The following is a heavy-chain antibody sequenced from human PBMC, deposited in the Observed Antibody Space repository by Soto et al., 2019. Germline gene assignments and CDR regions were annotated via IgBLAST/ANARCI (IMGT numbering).Heavy chain of an antibody. V-gene: IGHV3-48*03. Sequence: GGSLRLSCVGSGFTFSSYEMTWVRQAPGKGLEWVSDINKSGSNRYSADSVKGRFTISRDNGRNSLYLEMNSLRGEDTALYYCARSRRTSESYGLDVWGQGTTVTVSS. D-gene: IGHD2-2*03. J-gene: IGHJ6*02. CDR3: ARSRRTSESYGLDV. CDR1: GFTFSSYE. CDR2: INKSGSNR.